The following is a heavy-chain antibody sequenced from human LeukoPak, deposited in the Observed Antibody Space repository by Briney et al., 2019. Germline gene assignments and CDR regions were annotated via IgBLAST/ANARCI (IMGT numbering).Heavy chain of an antibody. CDR1: GFTFSSFA. Sequence: GRSLRLSCAASGFTFSSFAMHWVRQAPGKGLEWVAVISLNGGDTNYAGSVKGRFTISRDNSKNTLYLQMNSLRAEDTAVYYCAKGGYGSGSYYTWWGQGTLVTVSS. D-gene: IGHD3-10*01. CDR3: AKGGYGSGSYYTW. CDR2: ISLNGGDT. V-gene: IGHV3-30*04. J-gene: IGHJ4*02.